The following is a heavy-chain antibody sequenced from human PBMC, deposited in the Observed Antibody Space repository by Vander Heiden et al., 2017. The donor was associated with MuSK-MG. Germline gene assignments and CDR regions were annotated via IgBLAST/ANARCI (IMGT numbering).Heavy chain of an antibody. CDR1: GGTFSSYA. Sequence: QVQLVQSGAEVKKPGSSVKVSCKASGGTFSSYAISWVRQAPGQGLEWMGGIIPIFGTANYAQKFQGRVTITADESTSTAYMELSSLRSEDTAVYYCARATLNLGFGIYYYYYMDVWGQGTTVAVSS. CDR2: IIPIFGTA. V-gene: IGHV1-69*12. J-gene: IGHJ6*03. D-gene: IGHD3-10*01. CDR3: ARATLNLGFGIYYYYYMDV.